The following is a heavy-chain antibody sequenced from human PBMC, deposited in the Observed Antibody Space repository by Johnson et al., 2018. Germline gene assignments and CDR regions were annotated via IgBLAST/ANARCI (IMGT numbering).Heavy chain of an antibody. J-gene: IGHJ1*01. CDR2: ISYDGTNK. Sequence: QVQLVESGGGVVQXGRSLRLSCAVSGFTFSSYGMNWVRQAPGKGLNWVAVISYDGTNKYYADSVKGRFTISRDESQNTLYLQMNSLRADATAVYYCATELPYRVPISVHNEYFNHWGQGTLVTVSS. D-gene: IGHD1-26*01. CDR1: GFTFSSYG. V-gene: IGHV3-30*03. CDR3: ATELPYRVPISVHNEYFNH.